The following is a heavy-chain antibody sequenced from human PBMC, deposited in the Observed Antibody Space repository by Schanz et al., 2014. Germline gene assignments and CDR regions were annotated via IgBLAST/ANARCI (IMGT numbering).Heavy chain of an antibody. Sequence: EVRLVESGGGLVQPGGSLRLSCAASGFSFSTYGMTWVRQAPGKGLEWVSSISSSSMYIYQADSMRGRFTISRDNAKNSLYLQMNSLRAEDTAVYYCARGGGPEDGFEIWGQGTVVTVSS. CDR1: GFSFSTYG. V-gene: IGHV3-21*04. CDR3: ARGGGPEDGFEI. D-gene: IGHD5-12*01. J-gene: IGHJ3*02. CDR2: ISSSSMYI.